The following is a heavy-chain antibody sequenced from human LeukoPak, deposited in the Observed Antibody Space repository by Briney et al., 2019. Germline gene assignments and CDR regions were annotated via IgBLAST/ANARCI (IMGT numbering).Heavy chain of an antibody. V-gene: IGHV4-59*10. Sequence: PSETLSLTCAVYGGSFSGYYWSWIRQPAGKGLEWIGRIYTSGSTNYNPSLKSRVTMSVDTSKNQFSLKLSSVTAADTAVYYCARGTGTTLAGDDAFDIWGQGTMVTVSS. CDR3: ARGTGTTLAGDDAFDI. D-gene: IGHD1-1*01. J-gene: IGHJ3*02. CDR1: GGSFSGYY. CDR2: IYTSGST.